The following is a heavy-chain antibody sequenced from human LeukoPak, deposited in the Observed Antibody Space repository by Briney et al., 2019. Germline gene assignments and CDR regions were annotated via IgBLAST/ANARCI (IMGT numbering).Heavy chain of an antibody. V-gene: IGHV1-2*02. D-gene: IGHD3-22*01. CDR2: INPNSGGT. Sequence: ASVKVSCKASGYTFTDYYMHWVRQAPGQGLQWMGWINPNSGGTNYAQKLQGRVTMTTDTSTSTVYMELSSLRSEDTAVYYCARDLIRGYDSSGYYPNWFDPWGQGALVTVSS. CDR1: GYTFTDYY. J-gene: IGHJ5*02. CDR3: ARDLIRGYDSSGYYPNWFDP.